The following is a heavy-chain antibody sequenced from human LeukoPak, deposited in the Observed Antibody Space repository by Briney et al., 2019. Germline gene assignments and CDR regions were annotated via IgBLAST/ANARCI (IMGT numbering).Heavy chain of an antibody. J-gene: IGHJ4*02. Sequence: PSETLSLTCTVSGYSISSGYYWGWIRQPPGKGLEWIGSIYHSGNTYYNPSLKSRVTISQDTSKNQFSLKLSSVTAADTAVYYCASEYYYDTSGYYSLASWGQGHLVTVSS. CDR2: IYHSGNT. V-gene: IGHV4-38-2*02. D-gene: IGHD3-22*01. CDR3: ASEYYYDTSGYYSLAS. CDR1: GYSISSGYY.